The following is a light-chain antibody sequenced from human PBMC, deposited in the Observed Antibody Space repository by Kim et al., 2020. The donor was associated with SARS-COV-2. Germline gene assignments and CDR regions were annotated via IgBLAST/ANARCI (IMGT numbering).Light chain of an antibody. Sequence: DIEMTQSPSTLSASVGDSVTITCRASQTIGNWLAWYQQKPGKAPQLVIYKASNIENGVPSRFSGSGSETEFTLTITGLQPDDFATYYCQPYNSYSWTFGQGTKVDIK. J-gene: IGKJ1*01. V-gene: IGKV1-5*03. CDR3: QPYNSYSWT. CDR2: KAS. CDR1: QTIGNW.